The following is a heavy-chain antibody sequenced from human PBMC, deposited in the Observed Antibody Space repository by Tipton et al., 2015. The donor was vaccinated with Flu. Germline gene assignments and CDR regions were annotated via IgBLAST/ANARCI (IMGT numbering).Heavy chain of an antibody. CDR2: IWYDGSNI. Sequence: SLRLSCKVSGFDFSVYGMHWVRQAPGKGLVWVAVIWYDGSNIHYADSVKGRFTISRDNSKNTLYLQMNGLRAEDTAVYYCARDEGVVNYYFGMDVWGQGTTVTVSS. J-gene: IGHJ6*01. CDR1: GFDFSVYG. V-gene: IGHV3-33*01. CDR3: ARDEGVVNYYFGMDV.